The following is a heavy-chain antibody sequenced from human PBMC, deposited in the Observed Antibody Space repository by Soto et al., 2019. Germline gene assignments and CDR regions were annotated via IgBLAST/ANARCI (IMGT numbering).Heavy chain of an antibody. D-gene: IGHD6-6*01. CDR1: GYSFTSYW. Sequence: PGESLKISCKGSGYSFTSYWIGWVRQMPGKGLEWMGIIYPGDSDTRYSPSFQGQVTISADKSISTAYLQWSSLKASDTAMYYCARSYSSSSYYYYGMDFWCQGTSVTVSS. J-gene: IGHJ6*02. V-gene: IGHV5-51*01. CDR2: IYPGDSDT. CDR3: ARSYSSSSYYYYGMDF.